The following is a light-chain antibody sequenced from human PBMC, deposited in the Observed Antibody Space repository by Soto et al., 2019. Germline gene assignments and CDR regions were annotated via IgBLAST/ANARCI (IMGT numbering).Light chain of an antibody. Sequence: EVVLTQSPGTLSLSPGERATLSCRASQSVSNNYFAWYQQKPGQAPRLLIFGSSDRHTGIPDRFSGSGSGTDFTLTISRLEPADFAVYYCHQYGSSPPYTFGQGTKLEIK. CDR1: QSVSNNY. CDR2: GSS. CDR3: HQYGSSPPYT. V-gene: IGKV3-20*01. J-gene: IGKJ2*01.